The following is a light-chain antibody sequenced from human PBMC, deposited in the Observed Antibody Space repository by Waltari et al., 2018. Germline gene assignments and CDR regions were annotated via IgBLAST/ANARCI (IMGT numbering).Light chain of an antibody. CDR2: DVS. CDR3: SSYTSTSTPVV. V-gene: IGLV2-14*03. J-gene: IGLJ2*01. Sequence: QSALTQPASVSGSPGRSITISCTGTGSDIGAYNYVSWYQQHPCKAPKLMIYDVSNRPSGVSNRFSGSKSGNTASLTISGLQADDEADYYCSSYTSTSTPVVFGGGTKLTVL. CDR1: GSDIGAYNY.